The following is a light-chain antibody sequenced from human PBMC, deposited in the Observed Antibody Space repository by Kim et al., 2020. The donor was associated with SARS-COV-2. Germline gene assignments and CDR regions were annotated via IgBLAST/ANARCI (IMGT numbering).Light chain of an antibody. CDR3: CSYAGRTTWV. CDR1: SGDVGGYKF. V-gene: IGLV2-23*01. Sequence: QSALTQPASVSGSPGQSITISCTGTSGDVGGYKFVSWHQQHPGKPPKLIIFDGSERPSGVSNRFSGSKSGNTASLTISGLQAEDEADYYCCSYAGRTTWVFGGGIQLTVL. J-gene: IGLJ3*02. CDR2: DGS.